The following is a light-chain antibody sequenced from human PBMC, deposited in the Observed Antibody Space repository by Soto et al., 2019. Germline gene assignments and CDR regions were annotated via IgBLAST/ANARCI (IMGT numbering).Light chain of an antibody. J-gene: IGLJ1*01. V-gene: IGLV2-11*01. CDR3: CSYAGGYTHYV. Sequence: QSVLTQPPSVSGSAGKSVTISCTGTRSDVGAYNYVSWYQQHPGKAPKLMICDVSQRPSGVPDRFSGSKSGNTASLTISGLQAEDEADYFCCSYAGGYTHYVFRTGTKLTVL. CDR2: DVS. CDR1: RSDVGAYNY.